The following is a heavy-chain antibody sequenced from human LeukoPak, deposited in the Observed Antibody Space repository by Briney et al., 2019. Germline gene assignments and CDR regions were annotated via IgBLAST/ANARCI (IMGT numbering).Heavy chain of an antibody. V-gene: IGHV4-59*01. Sequence: SETLSLTCTVSGGSISSYYWSWIRQHPGKGLEWIGYIYYSGSTNYNPSLKSRVTISVDTSKNQFSLKLSSVTAADTAVYYCARAQDYDFWSGHWDYWGQGTLVTVSS. CDR3: ARAQDYDFWSGHWDY. D-gene: IGHD3-3*01. CDR2: IYYSGST. CDR1: GGSISSYY. J-gene: IGHJ4*02.